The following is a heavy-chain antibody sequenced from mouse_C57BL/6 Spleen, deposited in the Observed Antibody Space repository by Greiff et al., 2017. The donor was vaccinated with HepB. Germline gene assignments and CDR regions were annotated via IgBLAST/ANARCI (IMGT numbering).Heavy chain of an antibody. CDR1: GYTFTSYW. D-gene: IGHD1-1*01. CDR2: IDPSDSYT. CDR3: ASYGSSSFDY. Sequence: VQLQQPGAELVMPGASVKLSCKASGYTFTSYWMHWVKQRPGQGLEWIGEIDPSDSYTNYNQKFKGKSTLTVDKSSSTAYMQLSSLTSEDSAVYYCASYGSSSFDYWGQGTTLTVSS. V-gene: IGHV1-69*01. J-gene: IGHJ2*01.